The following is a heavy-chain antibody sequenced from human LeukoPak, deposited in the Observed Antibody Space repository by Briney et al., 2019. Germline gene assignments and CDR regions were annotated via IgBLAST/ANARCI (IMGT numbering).Heavy chain of an antibody. J-gene: IGHJ4*02. V-gene: IGHV4-59*12. CDR1: GGSISSYY. CDR3: AGEYYDILTGYGSLDY. CDR2: IYYSGST. D-gene: IGHD3-9*01. Sequence: SETLSLTCTVSGGSISSYYWSWIRQPPGKGLEWIGYIYYSGSTNYNPSLKSRVTISVDTSKNQFSLKLSSVTAADTAVYYCAGEYYDILTGYGSLDYWGQGTPVTVSS.